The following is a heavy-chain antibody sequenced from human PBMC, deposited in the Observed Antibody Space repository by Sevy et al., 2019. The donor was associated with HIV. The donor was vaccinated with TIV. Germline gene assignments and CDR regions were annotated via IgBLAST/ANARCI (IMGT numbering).Heavy chain of an antibody. CDR3: ASLDLGLLDY. CDR1: GFTFSSYW. J-gene: IGHJ4*02. V-gene: IGHV3-7*01. CDR2: IKHDGSEK. Sequence: GGSLRLTCAASGFTFSSYWMSWVRQAPGKGLEWVANIKHDGSEKYYVDSVKGRFTISRDNAKNSLYLQMNSLRAEDTAVYYCASLDLGLLDYWVQGTLVTVSS. D-gene: IGHD2-15*01.